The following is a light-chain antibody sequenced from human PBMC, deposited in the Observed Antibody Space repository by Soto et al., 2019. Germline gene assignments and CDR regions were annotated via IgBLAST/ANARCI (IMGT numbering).Light chain of an antibody. CDR1: QSISTY. CDR2: VAS. J-gene: IGKJ1*01. CDR3: QQRYSTPRT. V-gene: IGKV1-39*01. Sequence: DIQMTQSPSSLSASVGDRVTITCRASQSISTYLNWYQQKPGKAPNLQIYVASSLQSGVPSRFSGSGSGTDFTLTISSLQPEDFATYYCQQRYSTPRTFGQGTKVEIK.